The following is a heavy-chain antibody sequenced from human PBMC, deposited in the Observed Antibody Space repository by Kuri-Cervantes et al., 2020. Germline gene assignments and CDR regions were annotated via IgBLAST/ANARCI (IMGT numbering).Heavy chain of an antibody. CDR2: IYSSGST. CDR3: ARAGQVDSYLTRFDY. CDR1: GFTVSSNY. V-gene: IGHV3-66*01. J-gene: IGHJ4*02. Sequence: GGSLRLSCAASGFTVSSNYMSWVRQAPGKGLEWVSVIYSSGSTYYADSVKGRFTISRDNSKNTLYLQMNSLRAEDTAVYYCARAGQVDSYLTRFDYWGQGTLVTVSS. D-gene: IGHD5-18*01.